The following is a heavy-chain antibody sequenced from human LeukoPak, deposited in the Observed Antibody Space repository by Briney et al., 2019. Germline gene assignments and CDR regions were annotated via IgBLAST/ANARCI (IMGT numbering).Heavy chain of an antibody. D-gene: IGHD5/OR15-5a*01. CDR3: AREREGSTLN. Sequence: GGSLRLSCAASGFTFDSYAVSWARQAPGKGLEWVSAISGSGLDTYYADSVKGRFTVSRDNSKNTVYLQMNSLRAEDTAIYYCAREREGSTLNWGQGTLVTVSS. V-gene: IGHV3-23*01. CDR1: GFTFDSYA. J-gene: IGHJ4*02. CDR2: ISGSGLDT.